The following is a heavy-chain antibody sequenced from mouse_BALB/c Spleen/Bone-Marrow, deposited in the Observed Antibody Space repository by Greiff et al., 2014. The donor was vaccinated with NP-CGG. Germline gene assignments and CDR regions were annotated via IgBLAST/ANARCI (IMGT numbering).Heavy chain of an antibody. V-gene: IGHV14-3*02. D-gene: IGHD1-1*01. CDR1: GFNIKDTY. Sequence: VQLQQSGAELVKPGASVKLSRTASGFNIKDTYMHWVKQRPEQGLEWIGRIDPANGNTKYDPKFQGKATITADTSSNTAYLQLRSLTSEDAAVYYCATYYYGSRWGFAYWGQGTLVTVSA. CDR2: IDPANGNT. CDR3: ATYYYGSRWGFAY. J-gene: IGHJ3*01.